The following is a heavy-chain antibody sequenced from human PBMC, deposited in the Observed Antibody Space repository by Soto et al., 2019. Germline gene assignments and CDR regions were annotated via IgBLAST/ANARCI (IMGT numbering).Heavy chain of an antibody. CDR3: AKDAVAARRRIYYFDY. CDR1: GFTFSSYG. Sequence: GGSLRLSCAASGFTFSSYGMHWVRQAPGKGLEWVAVISYDGSNKYYADSVKGRFTISRDNSKNTLYLQMNSLRAEDTTVYYCAKDAVAARRRIYYFDYWGQGTLVTVSS. J-gene: IGHJ4*02. D-gene: IGHD6-6*01. CDR2: ISYDGSNK. V-gene: IGHV3-30*18.